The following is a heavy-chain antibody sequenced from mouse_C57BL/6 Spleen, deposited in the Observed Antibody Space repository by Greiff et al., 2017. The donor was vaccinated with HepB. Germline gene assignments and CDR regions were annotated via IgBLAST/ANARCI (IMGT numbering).Heavy chain of an antibody. Sequence: VQLKESGGGLVKPGGSLKLSCAASGFTFSDYGMHWVRQAPEKGLEWVAYISSGSSTSYYADTVKGRFTSSRDNAKNTLVVQMTSLRSEDTAMYYCARRSNYYYGSSSTGTDAMDYWGQGTSVTVSS. J-gene: IGHJ4*01. CDR2: ISSGSSTS. D-gene: IGHD1-1*01. V-gene: IGHV5-17*01. CDR3: ARRSNYYYGSSSTGTDAMDY. CDR1: GFTFSDYG.